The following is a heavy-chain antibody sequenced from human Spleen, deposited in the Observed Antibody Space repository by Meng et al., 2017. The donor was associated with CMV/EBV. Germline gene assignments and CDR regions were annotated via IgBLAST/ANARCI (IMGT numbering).Heavy chain of an antibody. V-gene: IGHV1-69*02. CDR3: ARQGGY. D-gene: IGHD1-26*01. CDR1: GDTFSNYA. J-gene: IGHJ4*02. Sequence: QVQLVQSGAEVKKPGSSVKVSCKASGDTFSNYAFSWVRQAPGQGLEWMGXIIPIVGITNYARKFQGRVTITADKSTTTAYMELTSLRSEDTAFYYCARQGGYWGQGTLVTVSS. CDR2: IIPIVGIT.